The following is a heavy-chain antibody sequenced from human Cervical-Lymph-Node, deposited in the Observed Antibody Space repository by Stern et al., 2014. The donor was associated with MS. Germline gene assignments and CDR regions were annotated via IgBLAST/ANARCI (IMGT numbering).Heavy chain of an antibody. CDR3: ARDAWPAASGPLIDY. Sequence: EMQLVESGGGLVQPGGSLRLSCAASGFTFSSHWMHWVRQAPGKGLVGVSRIYGDGSSTKYADSVKGRFTISRDNAKSTLYLQMNSLRAEDSAVYYCARDAWPAASGPLIDYWGRGTLVTVSS. D-gene: IGHD6-13*01. J-gene: IGHJ4*02. V-gene: IGHV3-74*03. CDR1: GFTFSSHW. CDR2: IYGDGSST.